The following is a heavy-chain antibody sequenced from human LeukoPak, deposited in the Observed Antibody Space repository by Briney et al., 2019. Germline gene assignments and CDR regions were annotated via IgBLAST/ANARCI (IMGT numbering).Heavy chain of an antibody. CDR3: ARDTRQGPSITIFGVVIYYYYYYMDV. CDR1: GFTFSSYS. J-gene: IGHJ6*03. V-gene: IGHV3-21*04. D-gene: IGHD3-3*01. CDR2: ITRSSYI. Sequence: GGSLRLSCVASGFTFSSYSMNWVRQAPGKGLEWVSSITRSSYIYYADSVKGRFTISRDNAKNSLYLQMNSLRAEDTALYYCARDTRQGPSITIFGVVIYYYYYYMDVWGKGTTVTVSS.